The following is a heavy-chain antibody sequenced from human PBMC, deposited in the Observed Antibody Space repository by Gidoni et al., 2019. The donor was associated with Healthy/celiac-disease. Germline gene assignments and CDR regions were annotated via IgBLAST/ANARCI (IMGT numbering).Heavy chain of an antibody. Sequence: QVQLVQSGAEVKKPGASVKVSCKASGYTFTSYGISWVRQAPGQGLEWMGWISAYNGNTNYAQKLQGRVTMTTDTSTSTADMELRSLRSDDTAVYYCARDGYCSSTSCYPYYYYGMDVWGQGTTVTVSS. V-gene: IGHV1-18*01. D-gene: IGHD2-2*03. CDR2: ISAYNGNT. J-gene: IGHJ6*02. CDR3: ARDGYCSSTSCYPYYYYGMDV. CDR1: GYTFTSYG.